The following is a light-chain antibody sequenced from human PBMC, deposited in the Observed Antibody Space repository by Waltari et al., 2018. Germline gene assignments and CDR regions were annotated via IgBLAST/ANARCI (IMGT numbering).Light chain of an antibody. CDR2: DGV. CDR3: QVWDIVSDWV. V-gene: IGLV3-21*02. CDR1: YISTKE. J-gene: IGLJ3*02. Sequence: SYVVTQAPSVSVAPRQTATITCGGNYISTKEVHWYQQRPGQAPVLVVYDGVDRPSGIPERFSGSRSGHTATLTIFRDEAGDEADYYCQVWDIVSDWVFGGGTKLTVL.